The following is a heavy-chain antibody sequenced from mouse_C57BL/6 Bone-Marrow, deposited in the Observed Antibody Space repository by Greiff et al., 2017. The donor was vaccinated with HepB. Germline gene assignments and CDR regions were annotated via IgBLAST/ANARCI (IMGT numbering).Heavy chain of an antibody. V-gene: IGHV5-6*01. CDR1: GFTFSSYG. CDR2: ISSGGSYT. J-gene: IGHJ1*03. D-gene: IGHD1-1*01. CDR3: ARRGYGSSHWYFDV. Sequence: EVHLVESGGDLVKPGGSLKLSCAASGFTFSSYGMSWVRQTPDKRLEWVATISSGGSYTYYPDSVKGRFTISRDNAKKTLYLQMSSLKSEDTAMYYCARRGYGSSHWYFDVWGTGTTVTVSS.